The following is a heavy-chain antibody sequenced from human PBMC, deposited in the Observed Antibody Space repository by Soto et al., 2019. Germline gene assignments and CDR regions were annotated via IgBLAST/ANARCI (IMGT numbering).Heavy chain of an antibody. Sequence: QVQLVQSGAEVKKPGASVKVSCKASGYTFTSYGISWVRQAPGQGLEWMGWISAYNGNTNYAQKLQGRVTMTTDTSTSTAYMELRSLRSDDTAVYYCASLEYYYDSSGTAFDPWGQGTLVTVSS. CDR3: ASLEYYYDSSGTAFDP. CDR1: GYTFTSYG. V-gene: IGHV1-18*01. CDR2: ISAYNGNT. J-gene: IGHJ5*02. D-gene: IGHD3-22*01.